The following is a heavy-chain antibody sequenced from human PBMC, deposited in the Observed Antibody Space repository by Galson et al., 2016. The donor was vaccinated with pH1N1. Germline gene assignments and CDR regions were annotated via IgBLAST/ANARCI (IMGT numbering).Heavy chain of an antibody. CDR3: ARGGCTTSTCYFYYQYYMDI. Sequence: SVKVYCKASGYTFTSYHIYWVRQATGQGLEWMGWMDPHTGNTAYAQNFQGRLTMTRDTSLGTAYMELSSLRSEDTAVYYCARGGCTTSTCYFYYQYYMDIWGKGTTVTVSS. CDR1: GYTFTSYH. D-gene: IGHD2/OR15-2a*01. J-gene: IGHJ6*03. V-gene: IGHV1-8*01. CDR2: MDPHTGNT.